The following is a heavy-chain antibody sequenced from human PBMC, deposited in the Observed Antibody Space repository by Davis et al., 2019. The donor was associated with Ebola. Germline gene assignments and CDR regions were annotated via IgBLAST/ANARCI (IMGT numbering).Heavy chain of an antibody. CDR3: ARLRYRARGDYSYGMDV. CDR1: GGSISSGGYS. J-gene: IGHJ6*02. Sequence: MPSETLSLTCAVSGGSISSGGYSWSWIRQPPGKGLEWIGYIYHSGSTYYNPSLKSRVTISVDRSKNQFSLKLSSVTAADTAVYYCARLRYRARGDYSYGMDVWGQGTTVTVSS. V-gene: IGHV4-30-2*01. CDR2: IYHSGST. D-gene: IGHD1-14*01.